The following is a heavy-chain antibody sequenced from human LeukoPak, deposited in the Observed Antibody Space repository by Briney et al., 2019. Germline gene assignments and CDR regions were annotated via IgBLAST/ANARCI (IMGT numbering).Heavy chain of an antibody. CDR3: ARAPSFYGDREFDY. Sequence: ASVKDSCKASGYSFTGYYIHWLRQAPGQGLEWMGIINPSGGSTSYAQKFQGRVTMTRDTSTSTVYMELTRLRSEDTAVYYCARAPSFYGDREFDYWGQGTLVTVSS. CDR1: GYSFTGYY. J-gene: IGHJ4*02. D-gene: IGHD4-17*01. V-gene: IGHV1-46*01. CDR2: INPSGGST.